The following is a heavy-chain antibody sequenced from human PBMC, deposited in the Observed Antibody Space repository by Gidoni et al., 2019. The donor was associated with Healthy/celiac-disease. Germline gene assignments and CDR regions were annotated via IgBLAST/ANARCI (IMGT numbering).Heavy chain of an antibody. J-gene: IGHJ4*02. Sequence: EVQLVQSGAEVKKPGESLRISCKGSGYSFTSYWISWVRQMPGKGLEWMGRIDPSDSYTNYSQSFQGHVTISADKSISTAYLQWSSLKASDTAMYYCARRTWDYYGSGSYYGYWGQGTLVTVSS. CDR3: ARRTWDYYGSGSYYGY. D-gene: IGHD3-10*01. V-gene: IGHV5-10-1*03. CDR1: GYSFTSYW. CDR2: IDPSDSYT.